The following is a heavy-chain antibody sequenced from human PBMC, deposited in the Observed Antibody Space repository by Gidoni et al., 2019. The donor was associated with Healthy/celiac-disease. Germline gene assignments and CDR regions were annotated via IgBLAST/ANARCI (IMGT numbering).Heavy chain of an antibody. CDR2: IYSGGST. CDR1: GFTVSSNY. CDR3: ARGGYSSGYVDY. Sequence: EVQLVESGGGVVQPGGSLRLSCAAPGFTVSSNYMSWVRQAPGKGLEWVSVIYSGGSTYYADAVKGRFTISRDNSKNTLYLQMNSLRAEDTAVYYCARGGYSSGYVDYWGQGTLVTVSA. D-gene: IGHD6-19*01. J-gene: IGHJ4*02. V-gene: IGHV3-66*01.